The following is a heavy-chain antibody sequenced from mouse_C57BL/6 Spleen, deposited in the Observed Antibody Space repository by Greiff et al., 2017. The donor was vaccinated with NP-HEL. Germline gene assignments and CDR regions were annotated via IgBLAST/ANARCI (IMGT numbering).Heavy chain of an antibody. D-gene: IGHD4-1*01. CDR3: ARPLTGTFPAWFAY. CDR2: ISDGGSYT. J-gene: IGHJ3*01. V-gene: IGHV5-4*03. CDR1: GFTFSSYA. Sequence: EVMLVESGGGLVKPGGSLKLSCAASGFTFSSYAMSWVRQTPEKRLAWVATISDGGSYTYYPDNVTGRFTISRDNAKNNLYLQMSHLKSEDTAMYYCARPLTGTFPAWFAYWGKGTLVTVSA.